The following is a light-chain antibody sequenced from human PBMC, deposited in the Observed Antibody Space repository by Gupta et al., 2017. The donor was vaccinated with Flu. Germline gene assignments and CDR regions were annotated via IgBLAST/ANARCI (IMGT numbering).Light chain of an antibody. CDR3: AVFDDSRSGRI. CDR1: TSNIGSNT. V-gene: IGLV1-44*01. CDR2: SNN. Sequence: SVLTQPPAAAGNPGQRVTISCSGSTSNIGSNTVNWYQQFPGTAPKLLIYSNNDRPSGVPDRFSGSKSGTSASLAISGLQADDEADYYCAVFDDSRSGRIFGGGTKLTVL. J-gene: IGLJ2*01.